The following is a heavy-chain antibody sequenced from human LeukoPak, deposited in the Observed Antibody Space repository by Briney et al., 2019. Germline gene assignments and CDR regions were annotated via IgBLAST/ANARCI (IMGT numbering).Heavy chain of an antibody. Sequence: GGSLRLSCAASGFTFSSFGMHWVRQAPGKGLAWVAFIRFDGSNKYYEDSVKGRFTISRDDSKNTLYLQMNSLRAEDTAVYYCPKGRPVAGASGKGYFDYWGQGTLVTVSS. CDR1: GFTFSSFG. CDR2: IRFDGSNK. D-gene: IGHD6-19*01. V-gene: IGHV3-30*02. CDR3: PKGRPVAGASGKGYFDY. J-gene: IGHJ4*02.